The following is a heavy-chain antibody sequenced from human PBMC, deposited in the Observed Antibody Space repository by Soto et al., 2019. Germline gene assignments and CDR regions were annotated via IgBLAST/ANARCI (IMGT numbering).Heavy chain of an antibody. CDR2: ISSSSSTI. D-gene: IGHD1-7*01. CDR3: ARVPHPQSELELSRPWDPYYYYYYMDV. Sequence: GGSLRLSCAASGFTFSSYSMNWVRQAPGKGLEWVSYISSSSSTIYYADSVKGRFTISRDNAKNSLYLQMNSLRAEDTAVYYCARVPHPQSELELSRPWDPYYYYYYMDVWGKGTTVTVSS. J-gene: IGHJ6*03. V-gene: IGHV3-48*01. CDR1: GFTFSSYS.